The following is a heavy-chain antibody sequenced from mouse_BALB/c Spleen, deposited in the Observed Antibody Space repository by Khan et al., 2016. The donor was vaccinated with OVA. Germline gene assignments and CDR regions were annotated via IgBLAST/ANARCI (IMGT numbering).Heavy chain of an antibody. D-gene: IGHD1-1*01. V-gene: IGHV5-6*01. CDR3: ARLAYYYNSEGFAY. J-gene: IGHJ3*01. Sequence: LVESGGDLVKPGGSLKLSCAASGFTFSPYGMSWVRQTPDNRLEWVPTLSSGGSHSYYPDNVKGRVNISRDNAKNTLYLQMSSLKSEDTAMYYCARLAYYYNSEGFAYWGQGTLVTVSA. CDR1: GFTFSPYG. CDR2: LSSGGSHS.